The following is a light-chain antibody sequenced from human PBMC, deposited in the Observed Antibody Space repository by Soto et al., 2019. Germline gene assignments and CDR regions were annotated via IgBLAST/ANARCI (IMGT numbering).Light chain of an antibody. CDR3: QQYNNWPPRT. CDR1: QSISNS. CDR2: GAS. V-gene: IGKV3-15*01. Sequence: EIVMTQSPASLSVSPGETATLSCRASQSISNSLAWYQQKPGQAPSLLIYGASTRATGIPARFSGSGSGTELTLTISSLQSDDSALYYCQQYNNWPPRTFGQGTKLEIK. J-gene: IGKJ2*01.